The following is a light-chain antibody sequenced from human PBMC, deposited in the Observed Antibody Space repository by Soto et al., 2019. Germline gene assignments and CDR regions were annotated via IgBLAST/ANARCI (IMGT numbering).Light chain of an antibody. Sequence: QSVLTQPASVSGSPGQSITISCTGTSSDIDRYNYVSWFQQHPGKVPKLVIFEVSYRPSGVSDRFSGSKSGNTASLTITGLQAEDEADYYCTSCITANTRCVFGSGTKVTVL. CDR3: TSCITANTRCV. CDR2: EVS. J-gene: IGLJ1*01. CDR1: SSDIDRYNY. V-gene: IGLV2-14*01.